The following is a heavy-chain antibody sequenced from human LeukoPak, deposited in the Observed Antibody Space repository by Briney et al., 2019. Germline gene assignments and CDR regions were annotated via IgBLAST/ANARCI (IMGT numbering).Heavy chain of an antibody. CDR2: FDPEDGET. CDR1: GYTLTELS. CDR3: ATGGLGSGYYY. D-gene: IGHD3-22*01. Sequence: ASVKVSCKVSGYTLTELSMHWVRQAPGKGLEWMGGFDPEDGETIYAQKFQGRVTMTGDTSTDTAYMELSSLRSEDTAVYYCATGGLGSGYYYWGQGTLVTVSS. J-gene: IGHJ4*02. V-gene: IGHV1-24*01.